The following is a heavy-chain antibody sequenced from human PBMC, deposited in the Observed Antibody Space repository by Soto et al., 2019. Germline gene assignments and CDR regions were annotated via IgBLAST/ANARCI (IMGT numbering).Heavy chain of an antibody. CDR3: ARSPMTTVTTLYNWFDP. CDR1: GGSISSSSYY. CDR2: IYYSGST. J-gene: IGHJ5*02. D-gene: IGHD4-4*01. Sequence: SETLSLTCTVSGGSISSSSYYWGWIRQPPGKGLEWIGSIYYSGSTYYNPSLKSRVTISVDTSKNQFSLKLSSVTAADTAVYYCARSPMTTVTTLYNWFDPWGQGTLVT. V-gene: IGHV4-39*01.